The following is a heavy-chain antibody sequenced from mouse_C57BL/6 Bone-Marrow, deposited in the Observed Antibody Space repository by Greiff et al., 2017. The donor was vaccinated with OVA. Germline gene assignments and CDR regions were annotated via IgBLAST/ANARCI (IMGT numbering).Heavy chain of an antibody. CDR1: GYSITSGYY. V-gene: IGHV3-6*01. J-gene: IGHJ2*01. CDR3: ARDRGYYYGTDY. Sequence: EVQLVESGPGLVKPSQSLSLTCSVTGYSITSGYYWNWIRQFPGNKLEWMGYISYDGSNNYNPSLKNRISITRDTSKNQFFLKLNSVTTEDTATYYCARDRGYYYGTDYWGQGTTLTVSS. D-gene: IGHD1-1*01. CDR2: ISYDGSN.